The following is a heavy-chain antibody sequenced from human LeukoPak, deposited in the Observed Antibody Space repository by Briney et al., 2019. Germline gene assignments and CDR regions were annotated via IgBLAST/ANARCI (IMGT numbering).Heavy chain of an antibody. CDR2: IKQDGSET. D-gene: IGHD2-2*01. V-gene: IGHV3-7*01. J-gene: IGHJ4*02. CDR1: GFTFTNYW. CDR3: AMQFTYGDYRPAGDY. Sequence: GGSLRLSCTASGFTFTNYWMSRVRQAPGQGLEWVADIKQDGSETHYIDSVKDRFTISRDNAKKSLYLQMNSLRAEDTAVYFCAMQFTYGDYRPAGDYWGQGTLVTVSS.